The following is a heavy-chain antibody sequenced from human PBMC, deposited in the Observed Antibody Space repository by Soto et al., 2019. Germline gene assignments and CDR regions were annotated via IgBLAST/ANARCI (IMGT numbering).Heavy chain of an antibody. J-gene: IGHJ6*02. D-gene: IGHD6-6*01. CDR1: GHTFTSYD. V-gene: IGHV1-8*01. CDR2: MNPNSGNT. Sequence: AAVKVSCKASGHTFTSYDINWVRQATGQGLEWMGWMNPNSGNTGYAQKFQGRVTMTRNTSISTAYMELSSLRSEDTAVYYCASSSLDYYYYYGMDVWGQGTTVTVSS. CDR3: ASSSLDYYYYYGMDV.